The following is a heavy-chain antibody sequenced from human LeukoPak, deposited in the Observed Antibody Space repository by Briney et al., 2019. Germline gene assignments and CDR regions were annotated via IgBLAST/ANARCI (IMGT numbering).Heavy chain of an antibody. CDR1: GGSINRGY. CDR3: ASGYGSGWFDR. J-gene: IGHJ5*02. D-gene: IGHD6-13*01. CDR2: IFYSGST. V-gene: IGHV4-30-4*08. Sequence: SETLSLTCTVSGGSINRGYWSWVRQHPGKGLEWIGHIFYSGSTFYNPSLKSRVTIAVHTSRDQFSLQLTSVTAADTAVYCCASGYGSGWFDRWGQGTLVSVSS.